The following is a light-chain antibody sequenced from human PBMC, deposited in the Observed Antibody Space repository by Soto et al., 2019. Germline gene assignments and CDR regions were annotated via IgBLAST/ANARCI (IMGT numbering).Light chain of an antibody. Sequence: DIVMTQSPLSLPVPPGETATLSCRASQSVDRYVAWYQQKVGQAPRILIYDAYSRATGVGARFTGSGSATDFSLTITSLEPEDVAVYYCQQRGKWPSTFGPGTKVDI. CDR2: DAY. J-gene: IGKJ2*02. V-gene: IGKV3-11*01. CDR3: QQRGKWPST. CDR1: QSVDRY.